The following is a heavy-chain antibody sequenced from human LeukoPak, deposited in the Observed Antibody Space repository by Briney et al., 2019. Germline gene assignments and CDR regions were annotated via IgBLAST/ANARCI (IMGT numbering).Heavy chain of an antibody. D-gene: IGHD6-19*01. V-gene: IGHV3-33*01. J-gene: IGHJ6*02. Sequence: GGSLRLSCAASGLTFSSYGMHWVRQAPGKGLEWVAVIWHDGSNKYYADSVKGRFTISRDNSKNTLYLQMNSLRAEDTAVYYCARSGSGWYGYYYGMDVWGQGTTVTVSS. CDR3: ARSGSGWYGYYYGMDV. CDR2: IWHDGSNK. CDR1: GLTFSSYG.